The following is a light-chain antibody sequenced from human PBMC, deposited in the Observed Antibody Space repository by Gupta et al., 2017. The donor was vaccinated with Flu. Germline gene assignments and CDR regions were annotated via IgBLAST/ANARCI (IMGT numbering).Light chain of an antibody. CDR2: EGY. CDR1: SGSITRDS. J-gene: IGLJ3*02. V-gene: IGLV6-57*03. Sequence: FMLTQPHSVSESPGKTVTISCTRSSGSITRDSVQWYPQRPGSAPVTVILEGYERPSAVPDRFSGSIDSSSNTASLTISGLKTEDEADYYCQSFDTRSWVFGGGTKLTVL. CDR3: QSFDTRSWV.